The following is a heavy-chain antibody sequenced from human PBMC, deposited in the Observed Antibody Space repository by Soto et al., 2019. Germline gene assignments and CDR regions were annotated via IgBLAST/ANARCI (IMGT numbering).Heavy chain of an antibody. Sequence: EVQLLESGGGLVQPGGTLRLSCAASGCTFSRYAMSWVHQAQGKEMERVSAISGSGGSTSYADSVTGWFTISRDKSRNTLYLQMNSLRVEDTAVYYCAKGGVAAGSGSVFDYWGQGTLVTVAS. V-gene: IGHV3-23*01. CDR2: ISGSGGST. CDR3: AKGGVAAGSGSVFDY. CDR1: GCTFSRYA. J-gene: IGHJ4*02. D-gene: IGHD6-13*01.